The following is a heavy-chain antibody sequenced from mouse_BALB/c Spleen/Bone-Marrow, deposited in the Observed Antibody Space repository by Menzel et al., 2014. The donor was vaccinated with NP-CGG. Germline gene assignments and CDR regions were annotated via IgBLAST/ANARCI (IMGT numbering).Heavy chain of an antibody. D-gene: IGHD1-1*01. J-gene: IGHJ4*01. CDR2: IWAGGST. Sequence: QVQLQQSGPGLVAPSLSLSISCTVSGFSLTSYGVHWVCQPPGQGLEWLGAIWAGGSTNYNSALMSRLTISKDNSKSQVFLKMNSLQTDDTAMYYCAREGRGYYGSSGAAMDYWGQGTKVTVSS. V-gene: IGHV2-9*02. CDR1: GFSLTSYG. CDR3: AREGRGYYGSSGAAMDY.